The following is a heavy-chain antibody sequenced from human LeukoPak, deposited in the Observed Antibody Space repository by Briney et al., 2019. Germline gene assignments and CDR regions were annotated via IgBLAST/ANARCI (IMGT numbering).Heavy chain of an antibody. CDR1: GFTFSDKW. J-gene: IGHJ5*02. CDR2: IKKDGSQK. D-gene: IGHD1-7*01. V-gene: IGHV3-7*03. Sequence: GGSLRFSCVASGFTFSDKWMSWVRQAPGKGPEWVASIKKDGSQKYYVDSVKGRFTISRDNAQNSLYLQMSSLRVEDTAIYSRARVGWELVNLHFDPWGQGTLVTVSS. CDR3: ARVGWELVNLHFDP.